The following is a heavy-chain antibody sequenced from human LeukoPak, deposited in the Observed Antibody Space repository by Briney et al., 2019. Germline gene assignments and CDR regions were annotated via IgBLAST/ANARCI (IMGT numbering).Heavy chain of an antibody. D-gene: IGHD3-22*01. CDR3: ACRVHSSGYYTLDY. J-gene: IGHJ4*02. V-gene: IGHV4-30-2*01. Sequence: SETLSLTCAVYGGSFSGYSWSWIRQPPGKGLEWIGYIYHSGSTYYNPSLKSRVTISVDRSKNQFSLKLSSVTAADTAVYYCACRVHSSGYYTLDYWGQGTLVTVSS. CDR2: IYHSGST. CDR1: GGSFSGYS.